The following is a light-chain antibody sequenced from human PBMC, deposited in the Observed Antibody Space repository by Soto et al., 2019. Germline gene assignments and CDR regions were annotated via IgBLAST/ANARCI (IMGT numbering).Light chain of an antibody. CDR3: HSYYNRLHEWV. Sequence: QSVLTQPPSVSGAPGQRVTISCTGTASRLAARYDVHWYQQILGKAPKLLIYGNNNRPSGVPDRFSASKSGISASLAITGLQADDEAYYYCHSYYNRLHEWVFGGGTKLTVL. CDR1: ASRLAARYD. J-gene: IGLJ3*02. CDR2: GNN. V-gene: IGLV1-40*01.